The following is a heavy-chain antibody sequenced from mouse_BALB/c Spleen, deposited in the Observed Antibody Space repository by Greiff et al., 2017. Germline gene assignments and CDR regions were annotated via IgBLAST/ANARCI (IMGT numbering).Heavy chain of an antibody. CDR2: ISTYYGDA. J-gene: IGHJ3*01. CDR3: ASGNLTAWFAY. V-gene: IGHV1S137*01. CDR1: GYTFTDYA. Sequence: QVQLKQSGAELVRPGVSVKISCKGSGYTFTDYAMHWVKQSHAKSLEWIGVISTYYGDASYNQKFKGKATMTVDKSSSTAYMELARLTSEDSAIYYCASGNLTAWFAYWGQGTLVTVSA.